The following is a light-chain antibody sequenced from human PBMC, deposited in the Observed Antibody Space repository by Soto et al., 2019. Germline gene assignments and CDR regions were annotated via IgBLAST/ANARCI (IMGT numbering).Light chain of an antibody. V-gene: IGKV3-11*01. CDR3: RQRRNWPT. CDR2: DAS. Sequence: EIVLTQSPATLSLSPGERATLSCRASQSVSSYLAWYQQKPGQAPMLLIYDASTRATGIPARCSGSGSGTNFTLTSISLDDEDFALYYWRQRRNWPTFGGGTKVEIK. CDR1: QSVSSY. J-gene: IGKJ4*02.